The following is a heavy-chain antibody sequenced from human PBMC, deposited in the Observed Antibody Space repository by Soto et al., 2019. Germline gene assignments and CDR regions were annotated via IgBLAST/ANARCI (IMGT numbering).Heavy chain of an antibody. CDR2: IYYSGST. Sequence: SVTLSLTCTVSGGSISSGGYYWSWIRQHPWKGLEWIGYIYYSGSTYYNPSLKSRVTISVDTSKNQFSPKLSSVTAADTAVYYCAGSYYDFWSGYYGEFNWFDPWGQGTLVTVSS. D-gene: IGHD3-3*01. CDR1: GGSISSGGYY. V-gene: IGHV4-31*03. J-gene: IGHJ5*02. CDR3: AGSYYDFWSGYYGEFNWFDP.